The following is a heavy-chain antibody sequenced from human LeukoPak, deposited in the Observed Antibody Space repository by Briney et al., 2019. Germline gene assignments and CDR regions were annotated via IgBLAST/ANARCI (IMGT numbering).Heavy chain of an antibody. D-gene: IGHD3-22*01. J-gene: IGHJ4*02. CDR2: INHSGGT. V-gene: IGHV4-34*01. Sequence: SETLSLTCADSGGSFIGSYWRWIRPPPGKAFEWIGEINHSGGTTYTPSLKGRVTIPVDASKKQCSLKLTSVAAADTAVYYCASAYYYDSSGYYYGHEKFDYWGQGILVTVSS. CDR1: GGSFIGSY. CDR3: ASAYYYDSSGYYYGHEKFDY.